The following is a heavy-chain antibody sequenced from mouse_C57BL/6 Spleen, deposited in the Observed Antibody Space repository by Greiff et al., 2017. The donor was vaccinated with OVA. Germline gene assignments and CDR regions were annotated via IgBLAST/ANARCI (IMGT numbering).Heavy chain of an antibody. Sequence: VQLQQPGAELVKPGASVKMSCKASGYTFTSYWITWVKQRPGQGLEWIGDIYPGSGSTNYNEKFKSKATLTVDTSSSTAYMQLSSLTSEDSAVYYCARETSNFFYFDYWGQGTTLTVSS. CDR3: ARETSNFFYFDY. J-gene: IGHJ2*01. CDR1: GYTFTSYW. CDR2: IYPGSGST. D-gene: IGHD2-5*01. V-gene: IGHV1-55*01.